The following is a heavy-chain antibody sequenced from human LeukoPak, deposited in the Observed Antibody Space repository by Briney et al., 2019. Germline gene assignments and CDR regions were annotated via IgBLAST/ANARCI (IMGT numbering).Heavy chain of an antibody. CDR2: IRARGASR. D-gene: IGHD3-10*01. J-gene: IGHJ6*03. CDR3: AKVMKGSERLTMVRGVIIKTAGLYYMDV. CDR1: GFTFSSYS. V-gene: IGHV3-23*01. Sequence: PGGSLILSWAASGFTFSSYSMSWVRQAPGKVLNWISSIRARGASRNYADSVKGRFTISRDNSKSTVYHQMKSLRAEDTAVYYCAKVMKGSERLTMVRGVIIKTAGLYYMDVWGKGTTVTVSS.